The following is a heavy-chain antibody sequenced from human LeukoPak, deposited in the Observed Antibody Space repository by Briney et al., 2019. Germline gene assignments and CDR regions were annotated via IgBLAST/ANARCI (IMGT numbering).Heavy chain of an antibody. D-gene: IGHD2-21*01. Sequence: SETLSLTCTVSGYSITSGYYWSWIRQPAGKGLEWIGRIYTSGSTNYNPSLKSRVTISVDTSKNQFSLKLSSVTAADTAVYYCAREPLAYCGGDCYLGLDYWGQGTLVTVSS. CDR2: IYTSGST. CDR1: GYSITSGYY. V-gene: IGHV4-61*02. J-gene: IGHJ4*02. CDR3: AREPLAYCGGDCYLGLDY.